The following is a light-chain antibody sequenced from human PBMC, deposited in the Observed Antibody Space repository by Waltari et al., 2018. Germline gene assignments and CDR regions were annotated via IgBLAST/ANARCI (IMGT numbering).Light chain of an antibody. J-gene: IGKJ1*01. Sequence: EIVMTQSPAILSASPGERATLFCRASQSVSTNLAWYQQKPGQAPRLLFYGASTRATGIPDSFSGSGSGTEFTLTISSLQSEDFVVYSCQQYNDWPRTFGQGTKVEIK. CDR2: GAS. CDR3: QQYNDWPRT. V-gene: IGKV3-15*01. CDR1: QSVSTN.